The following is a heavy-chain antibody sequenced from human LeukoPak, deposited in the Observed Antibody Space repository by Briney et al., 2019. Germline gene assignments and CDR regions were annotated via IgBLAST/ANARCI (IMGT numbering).Heavy chain of an antibody. D-gene: IGHD5-18*01. CDR2: ISAYNGNT. J-gene: IGHJ6*02. CDR1: GYTFTSYG. V-gene: IGHV1-18*01. Sequence: GASVEVSCKASGYTFTSYGISWVRQAPGQGLEWMGWISAYNGNTNYAQKLQGRVTMTTDTSTSTAYMELRSLRSDDTAVYYCARDPGGYSYGYYYYGMDVWGQGTTVTVSS. CDR3: ARDPGGYSYGYYYYGMDV.